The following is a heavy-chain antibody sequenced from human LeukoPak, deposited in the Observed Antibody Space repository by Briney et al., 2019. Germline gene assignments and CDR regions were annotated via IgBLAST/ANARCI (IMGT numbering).Heavy chain of an antibody. Sequence: GGSLRLSCAASGFTVSSNYMSWVRQAPGKGLEWVSVIYSGGSTYYADSVKGRFTISRDNSKNTLYLQMNSLRAEDTAVYYCARDRRYDFWSGYYSYYFDYWGQGTLDTVSS. D-gene: IGHD3-3*01. CDR1: GFTVSSNY. CDR2: IYSGGST. J-gene: IGHJ4*02. V-gene: IGHV3-66*02. CDR3: ARDRRYDFWSGYYSYYFDY.